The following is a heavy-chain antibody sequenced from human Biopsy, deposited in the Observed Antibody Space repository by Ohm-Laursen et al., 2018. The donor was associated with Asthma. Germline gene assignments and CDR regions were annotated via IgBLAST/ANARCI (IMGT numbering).Heavy chain of an antibody. Sequence: SVTDSCQASGYTFISYAIHWVRQAPGQRLEWMGWINAGNGNTKYSQKFQGRVTITRDTSASTAYMELSSLRSEDTAVYYCARTYYDFLTGQVNDAFDIWGQGTMVTVSS. CDR2: INAGNGNT. D-gene: IGHD3-9*01. CDR1: GYTFISYA. J-gene: IGHJ3*02. V-gene: IGHV1-3*01. CDR3: ARTYYDFLTGQVNDAFDI.